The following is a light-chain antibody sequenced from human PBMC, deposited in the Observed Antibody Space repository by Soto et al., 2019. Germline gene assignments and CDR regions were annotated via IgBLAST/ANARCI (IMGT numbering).Light chain of an antibody. Sequence: EIDLTQSPATLSVSPGERVTLSCRASRSVASNLAWYQQKPGQAPRLLIYGTSTRATGIPARFSGSGSGTEFTLTISSLQSEDFAVYFCQQYNNWPPPFPFGPGTKVEVK. J-gene: IGKJ3*01. V-gene: IGKV3-15*01. CDR1: RSVASN. CDR3: QQYNNWPPPFP. CDR2: GTS.